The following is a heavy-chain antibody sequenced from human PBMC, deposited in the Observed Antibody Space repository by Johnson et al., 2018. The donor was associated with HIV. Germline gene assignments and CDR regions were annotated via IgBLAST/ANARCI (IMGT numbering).Heavy chain of an antibody. V-gene: IGHV3-23*04. CDR2: ISSNGGST. J-gene: IGHJ3*02. Sequence: VQLVESGGGLVQPGGSLRLSCAASGITFGNYALSWVRQAPGKGLEWFSSISSNGGSTYYADSVKGRFTISRDNSKSTLYLEMSSLRADDTAPYYCARKLLVHASDSGHAFDIWGQGTMVTVSS. CDR1: GITFGNYA. D-gene: IGHD4-23*01. CDR3: ARKLLVHASDSGHAFDI.